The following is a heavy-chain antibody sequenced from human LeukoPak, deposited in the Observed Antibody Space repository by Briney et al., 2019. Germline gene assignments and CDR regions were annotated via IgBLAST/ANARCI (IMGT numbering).Heavy chain of an antibody. CDR3: AREAGDYGNWFDP. CDR1: GFTFSSYW. J-gene: IGHJ5*02. CDR2: INSDGSST. V-gene: IGHV3-74*01. Sequence: GGSLRLSCAASGFTFSSYWMHWVRQAPGKGLVWVSRINSDGSSTSYADSVKGRFTISRDNAKNTLYLQMNSLRAEDTAVYYCAREAGDYGNWFDPWGQGTLVTVSS. D-gene: IGHD4-17*01.